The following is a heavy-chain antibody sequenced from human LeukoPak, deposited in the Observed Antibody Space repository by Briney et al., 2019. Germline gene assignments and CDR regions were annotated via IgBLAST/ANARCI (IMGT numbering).Heavy chain of an antibody. CDR2: ISAYNGNT. CDR1: GYTFTSYG. V-gene: IGHV1-18*01. D-gene: IGHD2-2*01. J-gene: IGHJ6*02. Sequence: ASVKVSCKASGYTFTSYGISWVRQAPGQGLEWMGWISAYNGNTNYAQKLQGRVTMTTDTSTSTAYMELRSLRSDDTAVYYCARGLVVVPAAPYGMDVWGQGTTVTVSS. CDR3: ARGLVVVPAAPYGMDV.